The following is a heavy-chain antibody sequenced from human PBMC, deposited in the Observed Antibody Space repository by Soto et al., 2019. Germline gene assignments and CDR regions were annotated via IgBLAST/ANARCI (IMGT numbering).Heavy chain of an antibody. D-gene: IGHD2-8*01. J-gene: IGHJ6*02. CDR3: ARRSPMVSYYYSGMDV. CDR1: GYSFTSYW. Sequence: GESLKISCKGSGYSFTSYWIGWVRQMPGKGLEWMGIIYPGDSDTRYSPSFQGQVTISVDKSISTAYLQWSSLKASDTAMYYCARRSPMVSYYYSGMDVWGQGTTVTVSS. V-gene: IGHV5-51*01. CDR2: IYPGDSDT.